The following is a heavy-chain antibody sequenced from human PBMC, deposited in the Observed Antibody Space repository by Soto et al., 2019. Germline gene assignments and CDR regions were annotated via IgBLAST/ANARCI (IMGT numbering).Heavy chain of an antibody. D-gene: IGHD1-26*01. V-gene: IGHV4-31*03. CDR3: AQTGPGSYLSLDY. CDR2: IYYSGST. J-gene: IGHJ4*02. CDR1: GGSISSGGYY. Sequence: QVQLQESGPGLVKPSQTLSLTCTVSGGSISSGGYYWSWIRQHPGKGLEWIGYIYYSGSTYYNPSPKSRVTIPVDTSKNQSSLTLSSVTAADTAVYYCAQTGPGSYLSLDYWGQGTLVTVSS.